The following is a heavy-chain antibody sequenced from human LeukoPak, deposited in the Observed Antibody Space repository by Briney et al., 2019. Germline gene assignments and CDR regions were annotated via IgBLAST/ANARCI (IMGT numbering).Heavy chain of an antibody. D-gene: IGHD2-2*02. Sequence: SETLSLTCTVSGGSISGYYWSWIRQPPGKGLEWIGYIYYSGSANYNPSLKSRVTISVDTSKNQFSLKLSSVTAADTAVYYCARGYCSSTSCYKRWAFDIWGQGTMVTVSS. J-gene: IGHJ3*02. CDR2: IYYSGSA. CDR3: ARGYCSSTSCYKRWAFDI. CDR1: GGSISGYY. V-gene: IGHV4-59*08.